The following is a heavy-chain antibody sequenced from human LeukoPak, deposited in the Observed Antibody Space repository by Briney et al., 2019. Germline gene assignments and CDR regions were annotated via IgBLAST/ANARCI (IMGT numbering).Heavy chain of an antibody. CDR2: IYTSGST. V-gene: IGHV4-4*07. Sequence: SGTLSLTCTVSGGSISSYYWSWIRQPAGKGLEWIGRIYTSGSTNYNPSLKSRVTMSVDTSKNQFSLKLSSVTAADTAVYYCASSLDPSIAAAEENWGQGTLVTVSS. J-gene: IGHJ4*02. CDR3: ASSLDPSIAAAEEN. CDR1: GGSISSYY. D-gene: IGHD6-13*01.